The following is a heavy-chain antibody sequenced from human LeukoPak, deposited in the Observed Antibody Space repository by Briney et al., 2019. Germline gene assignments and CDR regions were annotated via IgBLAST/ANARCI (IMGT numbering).Heavy chain of an antibody. Sequence: GASVKVSCKASGYTFTSYGISWVRQAPGQGLEWMGWINPNSGGTNYAQKFQGWVTMTRDTSISTAYMELGRLRSEDTAVYYCARGPSLLRYFDWQQVDWGQGTLVTVSS. CDR3: ARGPSLLRYFDWQQVD. CDR1: GYTFTSYG. J-gene: IGHJ4*02. CDR2: INPNSGGT. V-gene: IGHV1-2*04. D-gene: IGHD3-9*01.